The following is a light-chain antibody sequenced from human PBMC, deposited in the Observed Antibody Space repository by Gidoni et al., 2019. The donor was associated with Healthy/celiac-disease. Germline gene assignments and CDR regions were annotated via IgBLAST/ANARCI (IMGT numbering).Light chain of an antibody. CDR2: DAS. CDR1: QSVSSY. Sequence: ELVLTQSPATLSLSPGERATLSCRASQSVSSYLAWYQQKPGQAPRLLIYDASNRATGIPARFSGSGSGTVFTLTISSLEPEDFAVYYCQQRSNWLFTFGPGTKVDIK. V-gene: IGKV3-11*01. J-gene: IGKJ3*01. CDR3: QQRSNWLFT.